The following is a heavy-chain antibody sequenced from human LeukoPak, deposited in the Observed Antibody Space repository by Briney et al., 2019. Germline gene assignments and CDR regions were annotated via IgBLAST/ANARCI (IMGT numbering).Heavy chain of an antibody. CDR2: INSDESST. CDR1: GFTFSSYW. D-gene: IGHD4-23*01. CDR3: AGGPYGGTINY. Sequence: GGSLRLSCAAPGFTFSSYWMHWVRQAPGKGLIWVSRINSDESSTSYADSVRGRFTISRDNAKNTLYLQMNSLRAEDTAVYYCAGGPYGGTINYWGQGTLVTVSS. V-gene: IGHV3-74*01. J-gene: IGHJ4*02.